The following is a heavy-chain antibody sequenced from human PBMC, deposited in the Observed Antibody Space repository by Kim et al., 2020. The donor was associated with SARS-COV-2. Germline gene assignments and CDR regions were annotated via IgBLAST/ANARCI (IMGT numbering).Heavy chain of an antibody. J-gene: IGHJ4*02. Sequence: ISDRGGRTHYADSVKGRFTISRDNSKNTLYLQLNSLRAEDTPVYYCSASDYWGQGTLVTVSS. CDR2: ISDRGGRT. V-gene: IGHV3-23*01. CDR3: SASDY.